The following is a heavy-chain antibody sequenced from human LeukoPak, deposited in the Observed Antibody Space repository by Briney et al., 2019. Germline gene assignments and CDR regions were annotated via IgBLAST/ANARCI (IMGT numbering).Heavy chain of an antibody. Sequence: GASVKVSCKASGYTFTSYEINWVRQATGQGLEWMGWMNPNSGNTGYAQKFQGRVTMIRNTSISTAYMELSSLRSEDTAVYYCARGYSSGSYYNRFDYWGQGTLVTVSS. CDR2: MNPNSGNT. D-gene: IGHD3-10*01. CDR3: ARGYSSGSYYNRFDY. J-gene: IGHJ4*02. V-gene: IGHV1-8*01. CDR1: GYTFTSYE.